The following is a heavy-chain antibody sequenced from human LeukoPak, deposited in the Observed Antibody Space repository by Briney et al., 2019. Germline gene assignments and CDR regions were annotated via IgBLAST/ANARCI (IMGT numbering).Heavy chain of an antibody. CDR1: GGSISSYY. Sequence: PSETLSLTCTVSGGSISSYYWSWIRQPAGKGLEWIGRIYSSGSANYNPSLKSRVTMSVDTSKNQFSLKLSSVTAADTAVYYCARNYYDSNGYYSSFDYWGQGTLVTVSS. CDR3: ARNYYDSNGYYSSFDY. V-gene: IGHV4-4*07. CDR2: IYSSGSA. D-gene: IGHD3-22*01. J-gene: IGHJ4*02.